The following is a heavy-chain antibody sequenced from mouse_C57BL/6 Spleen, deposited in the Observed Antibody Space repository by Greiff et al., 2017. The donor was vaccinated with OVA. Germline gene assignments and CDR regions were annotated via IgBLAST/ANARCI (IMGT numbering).Heavy chain of an antibody. CDR2: IYPGDGDT. V-gene: IGHV1-80*01. J-gene: IGHJ2*01. CDR3: ARDYGNLYYFDY. Sequence: VQLQQSGAELVKPGASVKISCKASGYAFSSYWMNWVKQRPGKGLEWIGQIYPGDGDTNYNGKFKGKATLTADKSSSTAYRQLSSLTSEDSAVYFCARDYGNLYYFDYWGQGTTLTVSS. D-gene: IGHD2-1*01. CDR1: GYAFSSYW.